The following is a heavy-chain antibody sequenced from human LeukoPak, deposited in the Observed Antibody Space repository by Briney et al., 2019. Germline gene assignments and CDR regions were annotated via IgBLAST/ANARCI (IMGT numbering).Heavy chain of an antibody. CDR2: IYSGGTT. CDR1: GFIVINNY. D-gene: IGHD6-19*01. CDR3: ARDPADSSGWYTGMDV. J-gene: IGHJ6*02. Sequence: GGSLRLSCAASGFIVINNYMSWVRQAPGKGLEWVSVIYSGGTTYYADSVKGRFTISRDNSKNTLYLQMNSLRAEDTAVYYCARDPADSSGWYTGMDVWGQGTTVTVSS. V-gene: IGHV3-53*01.